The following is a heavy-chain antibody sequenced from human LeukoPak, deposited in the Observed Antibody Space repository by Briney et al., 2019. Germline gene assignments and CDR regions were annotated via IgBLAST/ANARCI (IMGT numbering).Heavy chain of an antibody. CDR1: GFTFSSCA. CDR2: ISGSGGST. Sequence: GGSLRLSCAASGFTFSSCAMSWVRQAPGKGLEWVSVISGSGGSTDYADSVKGRFTISRDNSKNTLYLQMNSLRAEDTAVYYCAREGLIDAFDIWGQGTMVTVSS. V-gene: IGHV3-23*01. CDR3: AREGLIDAFDI. J-gene: IGHJ3*02. D-gene: IGHD6-19*01.